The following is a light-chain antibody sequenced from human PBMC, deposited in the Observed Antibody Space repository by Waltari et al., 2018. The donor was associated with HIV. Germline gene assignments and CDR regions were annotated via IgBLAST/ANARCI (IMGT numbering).Light chain of an antibody. Sequence: QSALTQPASVSGSPGQSITISCTGTSSDVGGYNDVPWYQQHPGKAPKLMIYEVSNRPSGVSNRFSGSKSGNTASLTISGLQAEDEADYYCSSYTSSSTLGVFGGGTKLTVL. J-gene: IGLJ2*01. V-gene: IGLV2-14*01. CDR3: SSYTSSSTLGV. CDR2: EVS. CDR1: SSDVGGYND.